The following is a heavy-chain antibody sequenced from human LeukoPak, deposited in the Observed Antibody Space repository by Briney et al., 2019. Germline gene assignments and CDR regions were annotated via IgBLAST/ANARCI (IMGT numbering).Heavy chain of an antibody. CDR1: GYTFTTHH. CDR3: ARDRVERYGEGIVFFGMDV. CDR2: INPNAGAT. J-gene: IGHJ6*02. Sequence: ASVKVSCKASGYTFTTHHIHFVRQAPGQGLEWMGIINPNAGATSFAQKFQGRVTMTRDTSTTTVYMELTRLRSDDTAIYYCARDRVERYGEGIVFFGMDVWGQGTTVIVSS. V-gene: IGHV1-46*01. D-gene: IGHD3-10*01.